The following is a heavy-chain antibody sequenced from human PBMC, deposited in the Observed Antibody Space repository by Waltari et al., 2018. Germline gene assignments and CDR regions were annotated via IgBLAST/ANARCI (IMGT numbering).Heavy chain of an antibody. CDR2: IYHSGST. V-gene: IGHV4-38-2*01. Sequence: QVQLQESGPGLVKPSETLSLTCAVSGYSLSSGYYWGWIRQPPGKGLEWIGSIYHSGSTYYNPSLKSRVTISVDTSKNQFSLKLSSVTAADTAVYYCASGTLFDYWGQGTLVTVSS. J-gene: IGHJ4*02. D-gene: IGHD1-26*01. CDR3: ASGTLFDY. CDR1: GYSLSSGYY.